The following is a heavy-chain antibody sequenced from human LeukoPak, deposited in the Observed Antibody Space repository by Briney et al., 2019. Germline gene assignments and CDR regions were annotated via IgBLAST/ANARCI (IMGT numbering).Heavy chain of an antibody. Sequence: GGSLRLSCAASGFTFSSYWMSWVRQAPGKGLEWVANIKQDGSEKYYVDSVKGRFTISRDNAKNSLYLQMNSLRAEDTAVYYCASEPYYDSSGYSDYWGQGTLVTVS. CDR1: GFTFSSYW. V-gene: IGHV3-7*01. CDR3: ASEPYYDSSGYSDY. D-gene: IGHD3-22*01. J-gene: IGHJ4*02. CDR2: IKQDGSEK.